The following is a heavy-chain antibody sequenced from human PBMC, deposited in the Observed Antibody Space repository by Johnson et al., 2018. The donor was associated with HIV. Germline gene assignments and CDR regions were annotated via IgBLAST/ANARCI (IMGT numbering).Heavy chain of an antibody. CDR3: ANLGDYSGLNGFDI. J-gene: IGHJ3*02. Sequence: MQLVESGGGVVQPGRSLRLSCAASGFTFRSYGMHWVRQAPGKGLEWVAVISYDGSNKYYADSMKGRLTISRDNSKNTLYLQINSLRTEDTAVYYCANLGDYSGLNGFDIWGQGTMVTVSS. CDR1: GFTFRSYG. CDR2: ISYDGSNK. D-gene: IGHD4-23*01. V-gene: IGHV3-30*18.